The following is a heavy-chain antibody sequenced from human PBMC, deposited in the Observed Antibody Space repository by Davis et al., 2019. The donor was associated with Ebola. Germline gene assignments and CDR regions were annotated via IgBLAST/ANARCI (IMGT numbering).Heavy chain of an antibody. Sequence: MPGGSLRLSCAVYGGSFSGYYWSWIRQPPGKGLEWIGEINHSGSTNYNPSLKSRVTISVDTSKNQFSLKLSSVTAADTAVYYCARGSSYYYDSSGYYTTYYFDYWGQGTLVTVSS. CDR2: INHSGST. J-gene: IGHJ4*02. D-gene: IGHD3-22*01. CDR1: GGSFSGYY. CDR3: ARGSSYYYDSSGYYTTYYFDY. V-gene: IGHV4-34*01.